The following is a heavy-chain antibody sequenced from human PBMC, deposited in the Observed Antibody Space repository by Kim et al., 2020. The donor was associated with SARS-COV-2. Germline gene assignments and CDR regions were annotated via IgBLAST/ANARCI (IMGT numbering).Heavy chain of an antibody. D-gene: IGHD6-13*01. J-gene: IGHJ5*02. CDR2: IIPIFGTA. Sequence: SVKVSCKASGGTFSSYAISWVRQAPGQGLEWMGGIIPIFGTANYAQKFQGRVTITADESTSTAYMELSSLRSEDTAVYYCARGAQQQLEQYNWFDPWGQGTLVTVSS. CDR3: ARGAQQQLEQYNWFDP. CDR1: GGTFSSYA. V-gene: IGHV1-69*13.